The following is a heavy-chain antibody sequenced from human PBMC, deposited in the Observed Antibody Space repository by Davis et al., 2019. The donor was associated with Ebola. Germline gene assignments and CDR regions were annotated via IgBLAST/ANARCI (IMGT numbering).Heavy chain of an antibody. J-gene: IGHJ6*04. D-gene: IGHD2-2*01. CDR1: GFTFSSYA. Sequence: PGGSLRLSCAASGFTFSSYAMSWARQAPGKGLEWVSAISGSGGSTYHADSVKGRFTISRDNSKNTLYLQMNSLRAEDTALYYCARLSLPAARVVDVWGKGTTVLVSS. V-gene: IGHV3-23*01. CDR2: ISGSGGST. CDR3: ARLSLPAARVVDV.